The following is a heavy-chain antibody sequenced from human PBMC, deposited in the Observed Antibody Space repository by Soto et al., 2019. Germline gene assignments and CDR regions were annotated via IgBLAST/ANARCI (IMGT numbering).Heavy chain of an antibody. V-gene: IGHV1-18*01. CDR3: ARVFSSRYYPTHWFDP. D-gene: IGHD6-13*01. CDR1: GYTFTSYG. Sequence: QIQLVQSGSEVKKPGASVKVSCKASGYTFTSYGITWVRQAPGQVLEWMGLISTYDGKTTYAEKIQGRVTLTRDTSTSTAYMELKSLRSDDTAVYFCARVFSSRYYPTHWFDPWGQGTLVTVSS. CDR2: ISTYDGKT. J-gene: IGHJ5*02.